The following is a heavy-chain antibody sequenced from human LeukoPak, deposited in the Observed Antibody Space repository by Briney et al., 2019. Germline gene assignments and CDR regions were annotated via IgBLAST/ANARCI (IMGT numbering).Heavy chain of an antibody. D-gene: IGHD2-8*01. CDR1: GGSINSYY. CDR3: SRENGAFSPFGY. J-gene: IGHJ4*02. V-gene: IGHV4-4*08. Sequence: SETLSLTRTVSGGSINSYYWTWIRQPPGEGLEWIGYIYNSESTNYNPSLKGRVTISVDTSKNQFSLKLSSVTAADTAVYYRSRENGAFSPFGYWGQGILVTV. CDR2: IYNSEST.